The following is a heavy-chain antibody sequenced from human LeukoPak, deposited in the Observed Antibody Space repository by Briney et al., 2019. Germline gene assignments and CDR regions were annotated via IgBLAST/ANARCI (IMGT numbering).Heavy chain of an antibody. Sequence: PGGSLRLSCAATGFTYSNYAMHWLRQAPGKGLEWVAFIRYDGTDTLYADSVKGRFTISRDNSKNMMYLQMNSLKTEDTAVYYCTTSMITFGGVIAHWGQGTLVTVSS. CDR3: TTSMITFGGVIAH. V-gene: IGHV3-30*02. D-gene: IGHD3-16*01. CDR1: GFTYSNYA. J-gene: IGHJ5*02. CDR2: IRYDGTDT.